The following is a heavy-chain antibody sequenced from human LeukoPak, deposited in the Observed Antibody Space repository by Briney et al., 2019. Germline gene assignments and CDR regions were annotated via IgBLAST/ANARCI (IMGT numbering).Heavy chain of an antibody. CDR1: GFTFSSYA. CDR2: ISYDGSNK. V-gene: IGHV3-30-3*01. CDR3: ATSLGPLTEY. D-gene: IGHD7-27*01. Sequence: GGSLRLPCAASGFTFSSYAMHWVRQAPGKGLEWVAVISYDGSNKYYADSVEGRFTISRDNAKNTLYLQMNSLKGEDTAVYYCATSLGPLTEYWGQGTLVTVSS. J-gene: IGHJ4*02.